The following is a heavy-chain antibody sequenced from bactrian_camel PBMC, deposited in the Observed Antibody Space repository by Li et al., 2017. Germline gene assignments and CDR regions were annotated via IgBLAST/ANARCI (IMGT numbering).Heavy chain of an antibody. D-gene: IGHD6*01. CDR3: AAGFAMLVRWLLVENEYTS. Sequence: HVQLVESGGASVQAGESLTLSCSASGSPMVYTCMGWFRQAPGKEREGVAAFDGNGNTDYAESVKGRFTISQNNARSTLQMNDLKPEDTAVYYCAAGFAMLVRWLLVENEYTSWGQGTQVTVS. CDR2: FDGNGNT. V-gene: IGHV3S63*01. J-gene: IGHJ4*01. CDR1: GSPMVYTC.